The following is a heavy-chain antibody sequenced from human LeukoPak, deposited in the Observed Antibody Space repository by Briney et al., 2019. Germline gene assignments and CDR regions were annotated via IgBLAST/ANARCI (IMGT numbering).Heavy chain of an antibody. CDR1: GYRFTSYW. J-gene: IGHJ3*02. CDR3: ARRHYYYDSSGYPSGAFDI. CDR2: IYPGDSDT. V-gene: IGHV5-51*01. D-gene: IGHD3-22*01. Sequence: GESLKISCKGSGYRFTSYWIGWVRQMPGKGLEWMGIIYPGDSDTRYSPSFQGQVTISADKSISTAYLQWSSLKASDTAMYYCARRHYYYDSSGYPSGAFDIWGQGTMVTVSS.